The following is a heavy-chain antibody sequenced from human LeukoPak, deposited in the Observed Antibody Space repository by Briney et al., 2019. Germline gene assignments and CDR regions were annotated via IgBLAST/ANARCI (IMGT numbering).Heavy chain of an antibody. CDR2: IIPIFGTA. D-gene: IGHD5-18*01. V-gene: IGHV1-69*06. J-gene: IGHJ4*02. CDR1: GGTFSNYA. CDR3: ASGLWIQLWLPSDY. Sequence: SVKVSCKASGGTFSNYAISWVRQAPGQGLEWMGGIIPIFGTANYAQKFQGRVAITADKSTSTAYMELSSLRSEDTAVYYCASGLWIQLWLPSDYWGQGTLVTVSS.